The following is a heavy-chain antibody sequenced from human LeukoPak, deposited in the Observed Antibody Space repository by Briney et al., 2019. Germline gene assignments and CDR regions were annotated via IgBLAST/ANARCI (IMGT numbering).Heavy chain of an antibody. J-gene: IGHJ5*02. CDR1: GGSISSGSYY. Sequence: SETLSLTCTVSGGSISSGSYYWSWIRQPAGKGLEWIGRIYTSGSTNYNPSLKSRVTISVDTSKNQCSLKLSSVTAADTAVYYCARGTRAYSNWFDPWGQGTLVTVSS. V-gene: IGHV4-61*02. CDR2: IYTSGST. CDR3: ARGTRAYSNWFDP. D-gene: IGHD1-14*01.